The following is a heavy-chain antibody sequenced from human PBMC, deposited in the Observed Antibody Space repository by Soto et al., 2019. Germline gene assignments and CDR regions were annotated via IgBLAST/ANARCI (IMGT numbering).Heavy chain of an antibody. CDR1: GFTFSSYA. J-gene: IGHJ4*02. CDR3: ARDYYDVSGYPHLDY. V-gene: IGHV3-23*01. CDR2: ISGSGGST. D-gene: IGHD3-22*01. Sequence: PGGSLRLSCAASGFTFSSYAMSWVRQAPGKGLEWVSAISGSGGSTYYADSVKGRFTVSRDNSKNSLYLQMNSLRAEDTAVYYCARDYYDVSGYPHLDYWGQGTLVTVSS.